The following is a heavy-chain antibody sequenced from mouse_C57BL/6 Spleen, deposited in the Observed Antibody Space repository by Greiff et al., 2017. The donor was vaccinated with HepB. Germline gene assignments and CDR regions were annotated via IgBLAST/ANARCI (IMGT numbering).Heavy chain of an antibody. CDR1: GYTFTSYG. J-gene: IGHJ2*01. Sequence: QVHVKQSGAELARPGASVKLSCKASGYTFTSYGISWVKQRTGQGLEWIGEIYPRSGNTYYNEKFKGKATLTADKSSSTAYMELRSLTSEDSAVYFCARLPPNYYGSSFDYWGQGTTLTVSS. CDR2: IYPRSGNT. D-gene: IGHD1-1*01. CDR3: ARLPPNYYGSSFDY. V-gene: IGHV1-81*01.